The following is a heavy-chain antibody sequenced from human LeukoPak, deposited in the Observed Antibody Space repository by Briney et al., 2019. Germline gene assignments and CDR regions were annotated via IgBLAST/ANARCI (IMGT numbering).Heavy chain of an antibody. Sequence: GSLRLSCEASGFTFSSYAMSWVRQAPGKGLERVSGIIDSGDITYYANSVKGRFTISRDNSKNTLYLQINSLRAEDTAVYYCAKLGGQEVYNYYVGVWGKGTTVAVSS. CDR1: GFTFSSYA. D-gene: IGHD3-16*01. CDR3: AKLGGQEVYNYYVGV. V-gene: IGHV3-23*01. J-gene: IGHJ6*03. CDR2: IIDSGDIT.